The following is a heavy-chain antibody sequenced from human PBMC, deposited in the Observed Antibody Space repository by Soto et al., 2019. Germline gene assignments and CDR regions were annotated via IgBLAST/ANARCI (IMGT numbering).Heavy chain of an antibody. CDR2: ISGSGGST. CDR1: GYTFSSYA. Sequence: EVELLESGGGLVQPGGSLRLSCAASGYTFSSYAMSWVRQAPGKGLEWVSAISGSGGSTYYADSVKGRFTISRDNSKNTLYLQMNSLRADDTAVYYCAKETGYSSSWEKIDYWGQGTLVTVSS. V-gene: IGHV3-23*01. D-gene: IGHD6-13*01. J-gene: IGHJ4*02. CDR3: AKETGYSSSWEKIDY.